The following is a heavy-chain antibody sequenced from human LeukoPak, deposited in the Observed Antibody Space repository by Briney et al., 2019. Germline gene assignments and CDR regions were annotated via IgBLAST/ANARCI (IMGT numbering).Heavy chain of an antibody. CDR3: ARHVGYNWIGDAFDI. CDR1: GGSIGSYY. D-gene: IGHD1-20*01. V-gene: IGHV4-59*08. J-gene: IGHJ3*02. Sequence: SETLSLTCTVSGGSIGSYYWSWIRQPPGKGLEWIGYIYYSGSTNYNPSLKSRVTISVDTSKNQFSLKLSSVTAADTAVYYCARHVGYNWIGDAFDIWGQGTMVTVSS. CDR2: IYYSGST.